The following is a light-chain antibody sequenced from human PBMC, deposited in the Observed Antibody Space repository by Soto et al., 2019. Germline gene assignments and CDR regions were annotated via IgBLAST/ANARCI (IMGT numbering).Light chain of an antibody. Sequence: EIVMTQSPATLSVSPGERATLSCRASQSVSSNLAWYQQKPGQAPSLLIYGASTRATGTPARFSGSGSGTEFTLTISSLQSEDFAVYYCQQYIRWTLTFXGGTKV. CDR2: GAS. CDR3: QQYIRWTLT. CDR1: QSVSSN. V-gene: IGKV3-15*01. J-gene: IGKJ4*01.